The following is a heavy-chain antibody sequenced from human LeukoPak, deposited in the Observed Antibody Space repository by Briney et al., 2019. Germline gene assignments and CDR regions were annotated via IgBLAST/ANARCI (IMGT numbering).Heavy chain of an antibody. CDR2: IKSDGSET. J-gene: IGHJ6*02. CDR1: GFTFSSYW. CDR3: ASDRVFYGLDV. V-gene: IGHV3-74*01. Sequence: GGSLRLSCAASGFTFSSYWMHWVRQAPGKGLMWVSRIKSDGSETSYADSVKGRFTISRDNARNTLYLQMNSLRPEDTAIYYCASDRVFYGLDVWGQGTTVTVSS.